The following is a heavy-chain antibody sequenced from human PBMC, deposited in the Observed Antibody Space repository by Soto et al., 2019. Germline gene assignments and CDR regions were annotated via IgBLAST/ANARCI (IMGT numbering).Heavy chain of an antibody. D-gene: IGHD3-22*01. Sequence: ASVKVSCKASGYTFTSYGISWVRQAPGQGLEWMGWISAYNGNTNYAQKLQGRVTMTTDTSTSTAYMELRSLRSDDTAVYYCARAARITMTTDAFDIWGQGTMVTVSS. CDR3: ARAARITMTTDAFDI. J-gene: IGHJ3*02. CDR1: GYTFTSYG. CDR2: ISAYNGNT. V-gene: IGHV1-18*01.